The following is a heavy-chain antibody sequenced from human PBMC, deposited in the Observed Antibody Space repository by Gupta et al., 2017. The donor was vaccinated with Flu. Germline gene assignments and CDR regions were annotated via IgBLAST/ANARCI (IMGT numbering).Heavy chain of an antibody. CDR3: VRGMEWFDP. Sequence: MHWVRQAPGKGLVWVSRINTDGSSTSYADSVKGRFTISRDNAKNTLYLQMNSLRAEDTAVYYCVRGMEWFDPWGQGTLVTVSS. J-gene: IGHJ5*02. V-gene: IGHV3-74*01. CDR2: INTDGSST. D-gene: IGHD2-8*01.